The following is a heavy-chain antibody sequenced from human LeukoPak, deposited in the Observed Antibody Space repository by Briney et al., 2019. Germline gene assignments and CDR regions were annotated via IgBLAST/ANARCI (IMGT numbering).Heavy chain of an antibody. CDR3: SKDIYGVVIGSFDI. D-gene: IGHD2/OR15-2a*01. J-gene: IGHJ3*02. V-gene: IGHV3-9*01. Sequence: GRSLRLSCAASGFTFDDYAMHWVRRAPGKGLEWVSGISWNGAYIDYADSVKGRFTISRDNAKNSLYLQMNSLRAEDTALYYCSKDIYGVVIGSFDIWGQGTMVTVSS. CDR1: GFTFDDYA. CDR2: ISWNGAYI.